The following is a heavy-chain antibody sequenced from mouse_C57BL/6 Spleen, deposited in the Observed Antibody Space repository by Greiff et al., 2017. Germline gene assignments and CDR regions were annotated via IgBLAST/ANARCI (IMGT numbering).Heavy chain of an antibody. D-gene: IGHD1-1*01. Sequence: VQLQQSGAELVKPGASVKISCKASGYAFSSYWMNWVKQRPGKGLEWIGQIYPGDGDTNYNGKFKGKATLTAAKSSSTAYMQLSSLTSEDSAVXFCARGESSTVVATRYWYFDVWGTGTTVTVSS. CDR1: GYAFSSYW. V-gene: IGHV1-80*01. J-gene: IGHJ1*03. CDR2: IYPGDGDT. CDR3: ARGESSTVVATRYWYFDV.